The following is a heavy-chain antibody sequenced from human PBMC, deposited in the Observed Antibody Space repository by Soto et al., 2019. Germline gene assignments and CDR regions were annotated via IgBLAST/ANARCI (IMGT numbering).Heavy chain of an antibody. J-gene: IGHJ4*02. V-gene: IGHV3-30*18. Sequence: VGSLRLSCAASGFTFSSYGMHWVRQAPGKGLEWVAVISYDGSNKYYADSVKGRFTISRDNSKNTLYLQMNSLRAEDTAVYYCAKDLLFDDFWSGRRNYFDYWGQGTLVTVSS. D-gene: IGHD3-3*01. CDR2: ISYDGSNK. CDR1: GFTFSSYG. CDR3: AKDLLFDDFWSGRRNYFDY.